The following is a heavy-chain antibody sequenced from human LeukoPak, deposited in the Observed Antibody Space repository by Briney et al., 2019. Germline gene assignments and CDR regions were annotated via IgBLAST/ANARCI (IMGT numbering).Heavy chain of an antibody. V-gene: IGHV1-8*01. D-gene: IGHD3-9*01. CDR2: MNPNSGNT. Sequence: ASVKVSCKASGYTFTSYDINWVRQATGQGLEWMGWMNPNSGNTGYAQKFQGRVTMTRNTSISTAYMELSSLRSEDTAVYYFARVTGYDLYYYYYGMDVWGQGTTVTVSS. CDR3: ARVTGYDLYYYYYGMDV. J-gene: IGHJ6*02. CDR1: GYTFTSYD.